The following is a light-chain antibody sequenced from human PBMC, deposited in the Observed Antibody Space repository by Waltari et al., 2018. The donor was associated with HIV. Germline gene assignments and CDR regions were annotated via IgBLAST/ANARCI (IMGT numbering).Light chain of an antibody. CDR2: EVS. J-gene: IGLJ2*01. CDR1: SGVVGGYPL. Sequence: QSALSQPAPVSGSFGQSITISCTGTSGVVGGYPLFSWYQQQPGKAPKLLISEVSNRPSGVSSRFSGSKSGNTASLTIFWLQAEDEADYYCSSYTNRDTVVFGGGTKLTVV. CDR3: SSYTNRDTVV. V-gene: IGLV2-14*03.